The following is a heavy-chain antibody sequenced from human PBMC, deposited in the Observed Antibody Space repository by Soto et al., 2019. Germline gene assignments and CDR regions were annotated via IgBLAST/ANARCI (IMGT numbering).Heavy chain of an antibody. CDR2: INPSGGST. Sequence: QVQLVQSGAEVKKPGASVKVSCKASGYTFTSYYMHWVRQAPGQGLEWMGIINPSGGSTSYAQKFQGRVTMTRDTSTSTVYMELSSLRSEDTAVYYCASVRDGYNSRSPFDYWGQGTLVTVSS. CDR3: ASVRDGYNSRSPFDY. D-gene: IGHD5-12*01. V-gene: IGHV1-46*01. J-gene: IGHJ4*02. CDR1: GYTFTSYY.